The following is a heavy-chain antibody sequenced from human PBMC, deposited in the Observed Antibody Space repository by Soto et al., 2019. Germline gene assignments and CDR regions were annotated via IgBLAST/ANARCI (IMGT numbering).Heavy chain of an antibody. Sequence: SGPTLVNPTQTLTLTCTFSGFSLTTSGMCVSWIRQPPGQALEWLARIDWDDEKYYSTSLRTRLSISKDTSKNQVVLTLTNMDPVDTATYYCAWTPSYCVGPDCFLTGFDFWGQGALVTVSS. V-gene: IGHV2-70*11. CDR3: AWTPSYCVGPDCFLTGFDF. J-gene: IGHJ4*02. CDR1: GFSLTTSGMC. D-gene: IGHD2-21*01. CDR2: IDWDDEK.